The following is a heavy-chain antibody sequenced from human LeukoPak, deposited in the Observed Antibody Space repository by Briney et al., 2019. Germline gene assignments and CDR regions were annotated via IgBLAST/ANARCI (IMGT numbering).Heavy chain of an antibody. V-gene: IGHV3-30*02. CDR1: GFTFISYG. CDR2: IRYDGSNK. J-gene: IGHJ4*02. Sequence: GGSLRLSCAASGFTFISYGMHWVRQAPGKGLEWVSFIRYDGSNKYYADSVKGRFTISRDNSKNTLHLQMNSLRPEDTAVYYCAKGDSSGYYLTYYFDYWGQGTLVTVSS. D-gene: IGHD3-22*01. CDR3: AKGDSSGYYLTYYFDY.